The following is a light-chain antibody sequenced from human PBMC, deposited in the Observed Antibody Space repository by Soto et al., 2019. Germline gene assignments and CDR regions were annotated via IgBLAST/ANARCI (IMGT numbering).Light chain of an antibody. Sequence: EKVMSQSPATLSVFQGERATLSCRASQSVSRYLAWYQQKPGQAPRLLIYGAFKRATGIPDRFSGSGSGADFTLTISRMEPEDFAVYCCQQYGSSPRTFGQGTMVDIK. CDR2: GAF. V-gene: IGKV3-20*01. CDR1: QSVSRY. J-gene: IGKJ1*01. CDR3: QQYGSSPRT.